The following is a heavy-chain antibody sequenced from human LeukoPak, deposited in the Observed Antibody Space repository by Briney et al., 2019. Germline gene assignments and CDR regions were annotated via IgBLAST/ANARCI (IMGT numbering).Heavy chain of an antibody. Sequence: GGSLRLSCAASGFTFSSYAMSWVRQAPGKGLEWVSAISGGGGSTYYADSVKGRFTISRDNSKNTLYLQMNSLRAEDTAVYYCAKEGDAYSSGWYGWYFDYWGQGTLVTVSS. D-gene: IGHD6-19*01. CDR1: GFTFSSYA. CDR2: ISGGGGST. CDR3: AKEGDAYSSGWYGWYFDY. J-gene: IGHJ4*02. V-gene: IGHV3-23*01.